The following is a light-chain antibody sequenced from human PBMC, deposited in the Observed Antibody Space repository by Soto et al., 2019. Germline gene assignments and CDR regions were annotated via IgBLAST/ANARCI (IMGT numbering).Light chain of an antibody. Sequence: IRMAQSASTLSASVRDRVTITCRASQSISSWLAWYQQKPGKAPKLLIYDASSLESGVPSRFSGSGSGTEFTLTISSLQPDDSATYYCQQYNDYITFGQGTRLEIK. J-gene: IGKJ5*01. CDR3: QQYNDYIT. V-gene: IGKV1-5*01. CDR2: DAS. CDR1: QSISSW.